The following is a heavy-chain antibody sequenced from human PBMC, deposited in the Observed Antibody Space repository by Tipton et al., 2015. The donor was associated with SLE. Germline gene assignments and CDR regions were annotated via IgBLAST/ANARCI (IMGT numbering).Heavy chain of an antibody. J-gene: IGHJ4*02. V-gene: IGHV4-39*02. CDR1: GVSISTSRYY. CDR2: LYAGGST. Sequence: LRLSCSVSGVSISTSRYYWGWIRQSPGQGLEWVGSLYAGGSTYFHPSLKSRASISADASKNHFSLKLNSVTAADTAVYFCARDLVAGGGNIDYWGQGTLVTVSS. D-gene: IGHD6-19*01. CDR3: ARDLVAGGGNIDY.